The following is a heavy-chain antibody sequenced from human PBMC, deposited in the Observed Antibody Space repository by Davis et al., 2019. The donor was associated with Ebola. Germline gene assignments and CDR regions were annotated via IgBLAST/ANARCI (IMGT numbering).Heavy chain of an antibody. D-gene: IGHD3-10*01. CDR3: ARTTYGSGSYYNSNWFDP. CDR2: IYYSGST. V-gene: IGHV4-39*01. Sequence: SETLSLTCTVSGGSISSSSYYWGWIRQPPGKGLEWIGSIYYSGSTYYNPSLKSRVPISVDTSKNQFSLKLSSVTAADTAVYYCARTTYGSGSYYNSNWFDPWGQGTLVTVSS. J-gene: IGHJ5*02. CDR1: GGSISSSSYY.